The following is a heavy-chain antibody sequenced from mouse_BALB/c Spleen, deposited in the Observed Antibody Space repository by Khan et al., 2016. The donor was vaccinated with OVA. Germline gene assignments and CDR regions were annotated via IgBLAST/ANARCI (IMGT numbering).Heavy chain of an antibody. CDR3: ARNAYMYDFTY. V-gene: IGHV2-2*01. Sequence: QVQLKQSGPGLVRPSQTLSITCTVSGFSLTTYGVHWVRQSPGKGLEWLGVIRSGGNTDYHADFISRLSLTKDNSKSQVFFKINSLQTDDTAMYYCARNAYMYDFTYWGQGTLVTVSA. J-gene: IGHJ3*01. CDR1: GFSLTTYG. CDR2: IRSGGNT. D-gene: IGHD2-14*01.